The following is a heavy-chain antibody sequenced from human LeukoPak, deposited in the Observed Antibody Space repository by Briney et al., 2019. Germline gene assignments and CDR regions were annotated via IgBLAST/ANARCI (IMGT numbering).Heavy chain of an antibody. CDR3: AKEDSSGNYFDY. Sequence: GGSLRLSCAASGFTFSAYAMAWVRQAPGKGLQCISHITTGGSSIFYADSVKGRFTLSRDNAKNSLYLQMNSLRAEDTTVYYCAKEDSSGNYFDYWGQGTLVTVSS. CDR1: GFTFSAYA. V-gene: IGHV3-48*04. J-gene: IGHJ4*02. D-gene: IGHD3-22*01. CDR2: ITTGGSSI.